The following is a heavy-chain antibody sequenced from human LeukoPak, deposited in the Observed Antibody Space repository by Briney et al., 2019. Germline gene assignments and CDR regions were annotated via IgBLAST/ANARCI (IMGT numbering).Heavy chain of an antibody. Sequence: SETLSLTCTVSGGSISSYYWSWLRQPPGKGLEWIGYIYYSGNTDYNYNPSLKSRVTMSVDTSKNLFSLKLSSVTAADTAVYYCARLGYYDVLTGYSHYFDYWGQGNPVTVSS. CDR3: ARLGYYDVLTGYSHYFDY. D-gene: IGHD3-9*01. J-gene: IGHJ4*02. V-gene: IGHV4-59*08. CDR2: IYYSGNTDY. CDR1: GGSISSYY.